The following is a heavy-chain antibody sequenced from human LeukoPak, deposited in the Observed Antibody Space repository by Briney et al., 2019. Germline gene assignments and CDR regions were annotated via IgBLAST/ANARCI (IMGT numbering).Heavy chain of an antibody. CDR3: VRSDDFWSGYYGY. V-gene: IGHV4-4*02. Sequence: SGTLSLTCAVSGGSISSSNWWSWVRQPPGKGLEWIGEIYHSGSTNYNPSLKGRVTISVDTSKNQFSLKLSSVTAADTAVYYCVRSDDFWSGYYGYWGQGTLVTVSS. J-gene: IGHJ4*02. CDR2: IYHSGST. D-gene: IGHD3-3*01. CDR1: GGSISSSNW.